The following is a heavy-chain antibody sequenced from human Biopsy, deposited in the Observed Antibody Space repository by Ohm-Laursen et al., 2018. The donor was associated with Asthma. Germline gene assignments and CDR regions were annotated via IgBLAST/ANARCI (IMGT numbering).Heavy chain of an antibody. CDR2: VYYSGST. CDR1: GGSINNFY. V-gene: IGHV4-59*07. CDR3: ARGVDRVTGLLDHFDS. D-gene: IGHD2-21*02. Sequence: PSDTLSLTCIVSGGSINNFYWSWIRQPPGKGLESIGHVYYSGSTNYNPSLKSRVTISIDASKNQFSLKLTSVTAADTAVYYCARGVDRVTGLLDHFDSWGQGTLVTVSS. J-gene: IGHJ4*02.